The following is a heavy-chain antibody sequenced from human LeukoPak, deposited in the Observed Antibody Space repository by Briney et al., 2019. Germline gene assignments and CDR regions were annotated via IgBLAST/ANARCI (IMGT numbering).Heavy chain of an antibody. CDR3: PRAPIRWIAARQNYYYYYYMDV. D-gene: IGHD6-6*01. CDR1: GGTFSSYA. Sequence: ASVKLSCKASGGTFSSYAICWVRQPPAQGIELMGGVIPIFGRANYAQKCQGRFTITADKSTSTAYMELSSLRSEDTAVYYCPRAPIRWIAARQNYYYYYYMDVWGKGTTVTVSS. CDR2: VIPIFGRA. J-gene: IGHJ6*03. V-gene: IGHV1-69*06.